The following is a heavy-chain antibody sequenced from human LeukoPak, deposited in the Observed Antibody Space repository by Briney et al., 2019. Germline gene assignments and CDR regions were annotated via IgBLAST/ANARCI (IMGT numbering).Heavy chain of an antibody. CDR3: ARTYYYGSGSYLNLDY. CDR2: IYPGDSDT. CDR1: GYSFTSYW. V-gene: IGHV5-51*01. D-gene: IGHD3-10*01. Sequence: GESLKISCKGSGYSFTSYWIGWVRQMPGKGLEWMGIIYPGDSDTRYSPSFQGQVTISADKSISTAYLQWSSLKASDTAMYYCARTYYYGSGSYLNLDYWGQGTLVTVSS. J-gene: IGHJ4*02.